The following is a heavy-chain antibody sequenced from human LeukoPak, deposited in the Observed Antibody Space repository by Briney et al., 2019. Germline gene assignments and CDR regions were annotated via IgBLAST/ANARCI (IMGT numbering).Heavy chain of an antibody. CDR1: GYAFTSYA. J-gene: IGHJ5*02. CDR3: ARVAAAGSTLFDP. D-gene: IGHD6-13*01. Sequence: ASVKVSCKASGYAFTSYAMHWVRQAPGQRLEWMGWINAGNGNTKYSQKFQGRVTITRDTSASTAYMELSSLRSEDTAVYYCARVAAAGSTLFDPWGQGTLVTVSS. CDR2: INAGNGNT. V-gene: IGHV1-3*01.